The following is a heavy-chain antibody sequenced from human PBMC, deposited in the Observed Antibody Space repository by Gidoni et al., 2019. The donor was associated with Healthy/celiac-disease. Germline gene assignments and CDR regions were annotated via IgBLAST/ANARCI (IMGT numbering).Heavy chain of an antibody. CDR3: AREITMVRGVSRGFDP. V-gene: IGHV1-18*01. CDR1: GSTFTSYG. Sequence: QVQLVQSGAEVNKPGASVKVSCKASGSTFTSYGISWVRQAPGQGLEWMGWISAYHGNTNYAQKVQGRVTMTTDTATSTAYMELRSLRSDDTAVYYCAREITMVRGVSRGFDPWGQGTLVTVSS. J-gene: IGHJ5*02. D-gene: IGHD3-10*01. CDR2: ISAYHGNT.